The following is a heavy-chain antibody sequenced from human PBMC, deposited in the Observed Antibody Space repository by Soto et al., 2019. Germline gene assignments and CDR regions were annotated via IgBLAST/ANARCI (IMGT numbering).Heavy chain of an antibody. J-gene: IGHJ4*02. Sequence: QVQLVQSGAEVKKPGASVKVSCKASGYTFTSYGISWVRQAPGQGLEWMGWISAYNGNTKYAQKLQGRVTMTTDTSPSTAYVELRSLRSEDTAVYYGARDLAVALIDYWGQGTLVTVSS. CDR3: ARDLAVALIDY. D-gene: IGHD6-19*01. V-gene: IGHV1-18*01. CDR1: GYTFTSYG. CDR2: ISAYNGNT.